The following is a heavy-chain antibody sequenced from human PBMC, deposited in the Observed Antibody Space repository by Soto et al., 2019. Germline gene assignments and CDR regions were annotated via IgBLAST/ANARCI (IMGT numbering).Heavy chain of an antibody. V-gene: IGHV4-39*01. J-gene: IGHJ4*02. Sequence: SETLSLTCTVSGGSISSSSYYWGWIRQPPGKGLEWIGSIYYSGSTYYNPSLKSRVTISVDTSKNQFSLKLSSVTAADTAVYYCASGIVVVPAAAYYFDYWGQGTLVTVSS. CDR3: ASGIVVVPAAAYYFDY. CDR2: IYYSGST. CDR1: GGSISSSSYY. D-gene: IGHD2-2*01.